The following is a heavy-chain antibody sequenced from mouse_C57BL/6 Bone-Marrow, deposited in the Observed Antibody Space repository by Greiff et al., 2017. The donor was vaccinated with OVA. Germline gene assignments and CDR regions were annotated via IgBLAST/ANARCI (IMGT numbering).Heavy chain of an antibody. J-gene: IGHJ2*01. CDR1: GFNIKDDN. V-gene: IGHV14-4*01. CDR2: IDPENGDT. CDR3: TSFRY. Sequence: VQLQQSGAELVRPGASVKLSCTASGFNIKDDNMHWVKERPEQGLEWIGWIDPENGDTEYATKFQGKATITADTSSKTVYLHLSSLTSEDTAVYFCTSFRYWGQGTTLTVSS.